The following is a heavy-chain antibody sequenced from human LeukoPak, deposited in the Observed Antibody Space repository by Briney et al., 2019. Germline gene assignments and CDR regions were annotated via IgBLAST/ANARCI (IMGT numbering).Heavy chain of an antibody. CDR3: ARSDY. Sequence: GGSLRLSCAASAFTFSGYEMNWVRHAPGKGLEWLSYISANSNTIYYADSVKGLFTISRDNAKNTLYLQINSLRAEDTAVYYCARSDYWGRGTLVTVSS. CDR1: AFTFSGYE. V-gene: IGHV3-48*03. J-gene: IGHJ4*02. CDR2: ISANSNTI.